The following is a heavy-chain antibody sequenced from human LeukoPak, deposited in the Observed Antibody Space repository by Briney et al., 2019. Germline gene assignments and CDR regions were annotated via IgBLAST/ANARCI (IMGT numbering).Heavy chain of an antibody. CDR2: ISSSSSTI. CDR1: GXTFSSYS. V-gene: IGHV3-48*02. D-gene: IGHD2-15*01. Sequence: PGGSLRLSCAASGXTFSSYSMSWVRQAPGKGLEWVSYISSSSSTIYYADSVKGRFTISRDNAKNSLYLQMNSLRDEDTAVCYCARDGVVVVAATSGGYYGMDVWGQGTTVTVSS. J-gene: IGHJ6*02. CDR3: ARDGVVVVAATSGGYYGMDV.